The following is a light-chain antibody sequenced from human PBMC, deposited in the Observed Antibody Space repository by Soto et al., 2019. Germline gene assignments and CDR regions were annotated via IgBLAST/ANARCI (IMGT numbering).Light chain of an antibody. J-gene: IGLJ1*01. Sequence: QSALTQPASVSGSPGQSIAISCTGTSSDVGAYNYVSWYQQHPGKAPKLMIYDVSHRPSGASDRFSGCKSGNAASLTISGLQPEDEADYYCTSYLSSRNYVFGTGTKVTVL. V-gene: IGLV2-14*01. CDR2: DVS. CDR3: TSYLSSRNYV. CDR1: SSDVGAYNY.